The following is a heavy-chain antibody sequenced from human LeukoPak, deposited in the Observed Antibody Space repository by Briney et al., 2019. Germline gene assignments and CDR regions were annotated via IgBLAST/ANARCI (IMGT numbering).Heavy chain of an antibody. CDR3: AVWAFDYYGSGSYWPEPHDYYYYGMDV. V-gene: IGHV1-69*06. J-gene: IGHJ6*04. D-gene: IGHD3-10*01. CDR2: IIPIFGTA. CDR1: GGTFSSYA. Sequence: SVKVSCKASGGTFSSYAISWVRQAPGQGLEWMGGIIPIFGTANYAQKFQGRVTITADKSTSIAYMELSSLRSEDTAVYYCAVWAFDYYGSGSYWPEPHDYYYYGMDVWGKGTTVTVSS.